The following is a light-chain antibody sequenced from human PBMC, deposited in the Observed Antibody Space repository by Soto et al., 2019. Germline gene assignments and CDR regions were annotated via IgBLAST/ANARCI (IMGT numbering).Light chain of an antibody. CDR2: WAS. Sequence: DIVMTQSPDSLAVSLGERSTINCKSSQSVLYSSNNKNYLAWYQQKPGQPPKLLIYWASTRESGVPDRFSGRGSGTDFTLTSSSLQAEDVAVYYCQHHYSTPPTFGQGTKVEIK. J-gene: IGKJ1*01. V-gene: IGKV4-1*01. CDR1: QSVLYSSNNKNY. CDR3: QHHYSTPPT.